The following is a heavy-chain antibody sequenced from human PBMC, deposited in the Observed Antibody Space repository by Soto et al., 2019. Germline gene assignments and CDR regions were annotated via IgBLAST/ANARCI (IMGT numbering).Heavy chain of an antibody. CDR2: IHYTGNA. J-gene: IGHJ5*02. CDR1: CGSIITGDYH. V-gene: IGHV4-30-4*01. CDR3: ARGSNRNWFGP. Sequence: PSETLSLTCTFSCGSIITGDYHWSCIRQPPGKGLEWIAYIHYTGNAYYRPSLRSRLLLSVDTSKNQFSLKLSSVTAADTAVYYCARGSNRNWFGPWGQGTLVTVSS.